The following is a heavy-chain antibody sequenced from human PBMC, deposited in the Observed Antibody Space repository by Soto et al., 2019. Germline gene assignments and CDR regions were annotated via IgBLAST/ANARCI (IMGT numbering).Heavy chain of an antibody. V-gene: IGHV1-69*10. CDR1: GGTYSSFG. J-gene: IGHJ6*02. CDR3: ARGRDDYYYYAMYV. CDR2: LSPVSPIA. Sequence: SVKVSCKASGGTYSSFGIHWVRQAPGEGLECMGGLSPVSPIANYAQKFQGRVTITADKSTNTAYMELSNLRSEDTAVYFCARGRDDYYYYAMYVWGQGTTVPVSS.